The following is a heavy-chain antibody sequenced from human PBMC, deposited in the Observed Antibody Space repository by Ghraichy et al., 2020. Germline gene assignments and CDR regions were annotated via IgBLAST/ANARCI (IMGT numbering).Heavy chain of an antibody. D-gene: IGHD1-1*01. CDR3: ARVARDWNDVHDY. Sequence: SETLSLTCTVSGGSVSSGSYYWSWIRQPPGKGLEWIGYIYYSGSTNYNPSLKSRVTISVDTSKNQFSLKLSSVTAADTAVYYCARVARDWNDVHDYWGQGTLVTVSS. CDR1: GGSVSSGSYY. CDR2: IYYSGST. J-gene: IGHJ4*02. V-gene: IGHV4-61*01.